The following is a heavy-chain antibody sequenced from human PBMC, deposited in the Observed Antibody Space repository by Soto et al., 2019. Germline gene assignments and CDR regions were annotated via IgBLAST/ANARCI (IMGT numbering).Heavy chain of an antibody. D-gene: IGHD3-10*01. CDR3: ATAGRYYDH. Sequence: ASVKVSCKASGNTHTIYFIHWLRQARGQGLEWMGWINSVSGGTNYAHKFQGRVTMTRDTSTTTAFMELSGLRSDDTAVYFCATAGRYYDHWGQGTLVTVSS. CDR2: INSVSGGT. V-gene: IGHV1-2*02. CDR1: GNTHTIYF. J-gene: IGHJ5*02.